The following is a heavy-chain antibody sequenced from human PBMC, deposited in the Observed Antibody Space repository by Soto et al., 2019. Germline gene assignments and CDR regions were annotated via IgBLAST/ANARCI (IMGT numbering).Heavy chain of an antibody. Sequence: QVQLVESGGGVVQPGRSLRLSCAASGFTFSSHSIQWVRQAPGKGVEWVAVISYDGSIKYYADSVKGRFTISRDNSKNAAYLQMNSLRAEDTAVFYCEREWSTSGDLAYWGQGTLVIVSS. D-gene: IGHD3-10*01. CDR1: GFTFSSHS. CDR3: EREWSTSGDLAY. J-gene: IGHJ4*02. CDR2: ISYDGSIK. V-gene: IGHV3-30-3*01.